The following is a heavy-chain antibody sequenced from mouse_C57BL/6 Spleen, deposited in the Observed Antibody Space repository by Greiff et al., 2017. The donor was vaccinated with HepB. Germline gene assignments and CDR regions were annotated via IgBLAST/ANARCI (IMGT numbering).Heavy chain of an antibody. D-gene: IGHD2-12*01. CDR1: GFTFSSYT. J-gene: IGHJ4*01. V-gene: IGHV5-9*01. CDR3: ARQRYSSYAMDD. CDR2: ISGGGGNT. Sequence: EVKVEESGGGLVKPGGSLKLSCAASGFTFSSYTMSWVRQTPEKRLEWVATISGGGGNTYYPDIVKGRFTISRDNAKNTLYLQMNSLRSEDTALYYCARQRYSSYAMDDWGQGTTVTVSS.